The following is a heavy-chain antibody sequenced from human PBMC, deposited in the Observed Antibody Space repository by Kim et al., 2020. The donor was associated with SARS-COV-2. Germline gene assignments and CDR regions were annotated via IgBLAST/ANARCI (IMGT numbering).Heavy chain of an antibody. Sequence: GGSLRLSCAASGFTFSSYDMHWVRQATGKGLEWVSAIGTAGDTYYPGSVKGRFTISRENAKNSLYLQMNSLRAGDTAVYYCARGGDLLGSYSSGDTHAGIDYWGQGTLVTVSS. D-gene: IGHD3-22*01. CDR1: GFTFSSYD. J-gene: IGHJ4*02. CDR3: ARGGDLLGSYSSGDTHAGIDY. V-gene: IGHV3-13*01. CDR2: IGTAGDT.